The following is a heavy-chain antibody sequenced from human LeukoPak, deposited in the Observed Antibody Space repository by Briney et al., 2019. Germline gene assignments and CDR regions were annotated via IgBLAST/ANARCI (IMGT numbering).Heavy chain of an antibody. Sequence: ASVKVSCKASGYIFTGYYMHWVRQAPGQGLEWMGWINPNSGGTNYAQKFQGRVTMTRDTSISTAYMELSRLRSDDTAVYYCARDGLRGYTYGRNYSYFYYLDVWGKGTTVTISS. J-gene: IGHJ6*03. CDR2: INPNSGGT. CDR1: GYIFTGYY. D-gene: IGHD5-18*01. CDR3: ARDGLRGYTYGRNYSYFYYLDV. V-gene: IGHV1-2*02.